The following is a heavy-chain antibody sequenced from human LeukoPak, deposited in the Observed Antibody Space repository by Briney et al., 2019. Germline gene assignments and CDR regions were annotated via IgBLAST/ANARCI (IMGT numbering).Heavy chain of an antibody. J-gene: IGHJ6*02. CDR2: ISSSGGTI. Sequence: PGGSLRLSCAASGFTFSDYYMSWLRQAPGKGLEWVSYISSSGGTIYYADSVKGRFAISRDNAKNPLYLQINSLRAEDTAVYYCASCGGTLVYDPYYYGMDVWGQGTTVTVSS. CDR3: ASCGGTLVYDPYYYGMDV. D-gene: IGHD5/OR15-5a*01. CDR1: GFTFSDYY. V-gene: IGHV3-11*01.